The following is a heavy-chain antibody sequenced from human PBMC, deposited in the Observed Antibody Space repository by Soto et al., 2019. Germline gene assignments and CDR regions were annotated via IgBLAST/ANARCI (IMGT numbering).Heavy chain of an antibody. D-gene: IGHD6-19*01. Sequence: GESLKISCKGSGYSFTSYWISWVRPMPGKGLEWMGRIAPGDSYTKYGPSFQGHVTISADKSISTAYLQWSSLKASVTAMYYCARHRPVEQWLLHYYYGMDVWGKGTRVTVSS. V-gene: IGHV5-10-1*01. CDR1: GYSFTSYW. CDR3: ARHRPVEQWLLHYYYGMDV. CDR2: IAPGDSYT. J-gene: IGHJ6*04.